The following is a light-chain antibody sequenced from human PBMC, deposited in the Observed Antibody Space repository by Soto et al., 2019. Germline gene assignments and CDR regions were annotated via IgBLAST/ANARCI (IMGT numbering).Light chain of an antibody. V-gene: IGKV3-11*01. Sequence: IVLTQSPVTLSLSPGERATLSCRASQSVSSSYLAWYQQKPGQAPRLLIYDASNRATGIPARFSGSGSGTDFTLTISSLEPEDFAVYYCQQRSNWPHSFGPGTKVDI. CDR2: DAS. CDR3: QQRSNWPHS. J-gene: IGKJ3*01. CDR1: QSVSSSY.